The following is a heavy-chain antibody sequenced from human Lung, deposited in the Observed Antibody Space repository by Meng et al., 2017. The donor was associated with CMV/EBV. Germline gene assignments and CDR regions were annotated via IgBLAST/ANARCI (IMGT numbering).Heavy chain of an antibody. V-gene: IGHV3-21*03. CDR3: AGDGGSGWS. Sequence: GESLKISCAASGFSFSTHSMNWVRQTPGKGLEWVSSITSSSSYIFYADSVKGRFIISRDNAKNSLYLQMNSMKAEDTGVYYCAGDGGSGWSWGQGTLVTVSS. D-gene: IGHD6-19*01. CDR2: ITSSSSYI. J-gene: IGHJ5*02. CDR1: GFSFSTHS.